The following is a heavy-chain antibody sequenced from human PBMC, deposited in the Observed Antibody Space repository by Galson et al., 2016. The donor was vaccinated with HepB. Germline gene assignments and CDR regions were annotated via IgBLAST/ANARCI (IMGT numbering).Heavy chain of an antibody. D-gene: IGHD2-21*01. V-gene: IGHV3-21*06. CDR1: GFNLRAYS. J-gene: IGHJ4*02. CDR3: ARDPHSLDF. Sequence: SLRLSCATFGFNLRAYSMDWVRQTPGKGLEWVSFIGPGGSPIYYSDSVKGRFTIANDYAKNSLYLQRNSLRVGDTAVYYGARDPHSLDFWGQGTLVTVSS. CDR2: IGPGGSPI.